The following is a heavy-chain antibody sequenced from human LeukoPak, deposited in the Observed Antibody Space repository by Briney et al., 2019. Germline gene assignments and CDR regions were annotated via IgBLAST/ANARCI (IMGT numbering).Heavy chain of an antibody. Sequence: SETLSLTCAVYGGSFSGYYWSWIRQPPGKGLEWIGEINHSGSTNYNPSLKSRVTISVDTSKNQFSLKLSSVTAADTAVYYCARLILYYYDSSGYTYWGQGTLVTVSS. V-gene: IGHV4-34*01. CDR3: ARLILYYYDSSGYTY. J-gene: IGHJ4*02. CDR2: INHSGST. D-gene: IGHD3-22*01. CDR1: GGSFSGYY.